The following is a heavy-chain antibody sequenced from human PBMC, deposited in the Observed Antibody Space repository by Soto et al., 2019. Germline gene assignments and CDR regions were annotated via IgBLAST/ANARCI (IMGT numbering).Heavy chain of an antibody. CDR3: AKGTGNIVLMVYAILFDY. CDR2: ISYDGTTE. CDR1: GFTFSSYA. V-gene: IGHV3-30*18. D-gene: IGHD2-8*01. J-gene: IGHJ4*02. Sequence: GGSLRLSCAASGFTFSSYAMHWVRQAPGKGLEWVAVISYDGTTEYYAESVKGRFTISRDNSKNTLHLQMNSLRAEDTAVYYCAKGTGNIVLMVYAILFDYWGQGTLVTVSS.